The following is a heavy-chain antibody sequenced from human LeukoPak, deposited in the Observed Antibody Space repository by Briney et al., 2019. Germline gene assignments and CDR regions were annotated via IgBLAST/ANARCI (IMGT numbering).Heavy chain of an antibody. Sequence: GGSLRLSCAASGFTFSSYWMSWVRQAPGKGLEWVANIKQDGSEKYYVDSVKGRFTISRDNAKNSLYLQMNSLRAEDTAVYYCARGFSHYYDSSGYYHLDYWGQGTLVTVSS. CDR2: IKQDGSEK. D-gene: IGHD3-22*01. V-gene: IGHV3-7*01. J-gene: IGHJ4*02. CDR3: ARGFSHYYDSSGYYHLDY. CDR1: GFTFSSYW.